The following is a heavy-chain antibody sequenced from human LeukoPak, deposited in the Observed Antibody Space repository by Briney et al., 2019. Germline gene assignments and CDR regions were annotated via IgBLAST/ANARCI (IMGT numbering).Heavy chain of an antibody. CDR2: ISGSGGST. V-gene: IGHV3-23*01. Sequence: HPGGSLRLSCAASGFTFSSYGMHWVRQAPGKGLEWVSAISGSGGSTYYADSVKGRFTISRDNSKNTLYLQMNSLRAEDTAVYYCAKEYYDIFGLRYYYYMDVWGKGTTATISS. J-gene: IGHJ6*03. D-gene: IGHD3-9*01. CDR1: GFTFSSYG. CDR3: AKEYYDIFGLRYYYYMDV.